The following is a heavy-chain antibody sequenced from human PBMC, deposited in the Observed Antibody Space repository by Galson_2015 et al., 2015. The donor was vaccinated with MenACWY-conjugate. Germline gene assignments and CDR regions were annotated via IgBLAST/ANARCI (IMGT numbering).Heavy chain of an antibody. D-gene: IGHD3-16*01. CDR2: INNDGSST. CDR3: ARLGGTYNTASHFDY. Sequence: SLRLSCAASGFTFSNYWMNWVRQAPGKGLVWVSRINNDGSSTSYADSVKGRFTISRDNAKNTMYLQMNSLRAEETAVYYCARLGGTYNTASHFDYLGQGTLVAVSS. J-gene: IGHJ4*02. V-gene: IGHV3-74*01. CDR1: GFTFSNYW.